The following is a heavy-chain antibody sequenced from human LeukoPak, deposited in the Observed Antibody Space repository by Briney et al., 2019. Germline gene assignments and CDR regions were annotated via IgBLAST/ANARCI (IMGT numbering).Heavy chain of an antibody. J-gene: IGHJ5*02. CDR1: GGSISSSSYY. V-gene: IGHV4-39*07. CDR2: IYYSGST. Sequence: SETLSLTCTVSGGSISSSSYYWGWIRQPPGKGLEWIGSIYYSGSTYYNPSLKSRVAISVDTSKNQFSLKLSSVTAADTAVYYCARGGRGYSWFDPWGQGTLVTVSS. CDR3: ARGGRGYSWFDP. D-gene: IGHD5-12*01.